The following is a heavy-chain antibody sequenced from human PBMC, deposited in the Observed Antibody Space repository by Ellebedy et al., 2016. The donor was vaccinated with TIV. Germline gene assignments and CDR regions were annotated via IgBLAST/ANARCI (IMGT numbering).Heavy chain of an antibody. D-gene: IGHD5-24*01. J-gene: IGHJ4*02. CDR2: INPNSGDT. V-gene: IGHV1-2*02. CDR3: ARDRGRWLQYLDY. Sequence: ASVKVSCKASGYTFTGYYMHWVRQAPGQGLEWMGWINPNSGDTNFAQKFQGRVTMTRDTSISTAHMEVSRLTSDDTAVYYCARDRGRWLQYLDYWGQGTLVTVSS. CDR1: GYTFTGYY.